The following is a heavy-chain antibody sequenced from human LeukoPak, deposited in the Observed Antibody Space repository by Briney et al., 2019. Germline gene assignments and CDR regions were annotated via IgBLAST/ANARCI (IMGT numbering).Heavy chain of an antibody. Sequence: GGSLRLSCAASGFTFDDYPMHWVRQAPGKGLVWVSGITWNSGDIGYADSVKGRFTISRDNAKNSLYLQMNSLRAEDTALYYCAKDTCSSTSCSNDYWGQGTLVTVSS. J-gene: IGHJ4*02. CDR3: AKDTCSSTSCSNDY. CDR1: GFTFDDYP. CDR2: ITWNSGDI. D-gene: IGHD2-2*01. V-gene: IGHV3-9*01.